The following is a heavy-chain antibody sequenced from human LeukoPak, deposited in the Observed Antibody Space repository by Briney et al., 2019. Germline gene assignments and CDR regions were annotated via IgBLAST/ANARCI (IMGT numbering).Heavy chain of an antibody. CDR3: TSSYSSSWENWFDP. V-gene: IGHV3-49*04. Sequence: GGSLRRSCTASGFTIGDYAMSWVRQAPGKGLEWVGFIRSKAYGGTTEYAAPVKGRFTISRDDSKSIAYLQMNSLKTEDTAVYYCTSSYSSSWENWFDPWGQGTLVTVSS. CDR2: IRSKAYGGTT. CDR1: GFTIGDYA. J-gene: IGHJ5*02. D-gene: IGHD6-13*01.